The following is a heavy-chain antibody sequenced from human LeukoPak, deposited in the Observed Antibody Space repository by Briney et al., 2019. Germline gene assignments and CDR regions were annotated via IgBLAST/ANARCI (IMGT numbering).Heavy chain of an antibody. D-gene: IGHD1-1*01. CDR1: GFTVSANY. J-gene: IGHJ4*02. CDR3: AKETRTTPRAFDY. Sequence: GGSLRLSCAASGFTVSANYMSWVRQAPGKGLEWISVIYSGGSTYYTDSVKGRFTISRDNSKDTLYLQMNSLRVEDAAVYYCAKETRTTPRAFDYWGQETLVTVSS. CDR2: IYSGGST. V-gene: IGHV3-53*01.